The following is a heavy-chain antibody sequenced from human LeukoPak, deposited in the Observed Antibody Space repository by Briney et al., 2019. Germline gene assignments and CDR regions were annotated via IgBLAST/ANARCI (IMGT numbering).Heavy chain of an antibody. CDR3: ARTLGCSSTSCKGWFDP. J-gene: IGHJ5*02. CDR1: GYTFTSYD. Sequence: ASVKVSCKASGYTFTSYDINWVRQATGQGLEWMGWMNPNSGNTGYAQKFQGRVTITRNTSISAAYMELSSLRSEDTAVYYCARTLGCSSTSCKGWFDPWGQGTLVTVSS. CDR2: MNPNSGNT. D-gene: IGHD2-2*01. V-gene: IGHV1-8*03.